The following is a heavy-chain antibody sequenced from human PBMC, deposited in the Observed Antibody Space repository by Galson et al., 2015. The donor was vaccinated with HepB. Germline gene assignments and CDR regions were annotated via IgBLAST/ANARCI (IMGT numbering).Heavy chain of an antibody. CDR2: ISGSGGST. CDR1: GFTFSSYA. D-gene: IGHD3-3*01. V-gene: IGHV3-23*01. J-gene: IGHJ6*02. Sequence: SLRLSCAASGFTFSSYAMSWVRQAPGKGLEWVSAISGSGGSTYYADSVKGRFTISRDNSKNTLYLQVNSLRAEDTAVYYCAKDLVRFLEWFHIEGMDVWGQGTTVTVSS. CDR3: AKDLVRFLEWFHIEGMDV.